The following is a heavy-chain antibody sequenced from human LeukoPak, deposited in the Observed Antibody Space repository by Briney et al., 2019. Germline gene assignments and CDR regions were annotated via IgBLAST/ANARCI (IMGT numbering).Heavy chain of an antibody. Sequence: GGSLRLSCAASGFTFSSYGMHWVRQAPGKGLERVAFIRYDGSNKYYADSVKGRFTISRDNSKNTLYLQMNSLRAEDTAVYYCAKDPSGSYRGYFDYWGQGTLVTVSS. CDR1: GFTFSSYG. CDR3: AKDPSGSYRGYFDY. CDR2: IRYDGSNK. D-gene: IGHD1-26*01. V-gene: IGHV3-30*02. J-gene: IGHJ4*02.